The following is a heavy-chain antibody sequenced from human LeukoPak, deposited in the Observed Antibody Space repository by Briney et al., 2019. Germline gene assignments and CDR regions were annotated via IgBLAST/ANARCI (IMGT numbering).Heavy chain of an antibody. J-gene: IGHJ1*01. D-gene: IGHD6-19*01. CDR2: IYHSGST. V-gene: IGHV4-34*01. Sequence: PSETLSLTCAVYGGSFSGYYWSWIPQPPGKGLEWIGEIYHSGSTNYNPSLKSRVTISVDTSKNQFSLKRLSVNAAATDVYYWARSTSSGGYRCWGQGTLVTVSS. CDR3: ARSTSSGGYRC. CDR1: GGSFSGYY.